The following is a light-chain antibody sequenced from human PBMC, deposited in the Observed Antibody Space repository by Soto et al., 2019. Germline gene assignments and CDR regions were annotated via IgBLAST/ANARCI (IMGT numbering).Light chain of an antibody. CDR3: SSYTSSSTLGV. CDR2: EVS. Sequence: QSALTQPASVSGSPGQSITISCTGTSSDVGGYNYVSWYQQHPGKAPKLMIYEVSNRPSGVSNRFSGSKSGNTASLTIAGLQADDEANYYCSSYTSSSTLGVFGNGTKLTVL. CDR1: SSDVGGYNY. V-gene: IGLV2-14*01. J-gene: IGLJ1*01.